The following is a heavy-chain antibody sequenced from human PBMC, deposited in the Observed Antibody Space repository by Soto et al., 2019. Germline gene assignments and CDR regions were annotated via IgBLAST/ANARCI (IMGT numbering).Heavy chain of an antibody. Sequence: EVQLVESGGGLVKPGGSLRLSCAASGFTFSSYSMNWVRQAPGKGLEWVSSISSSRSYIYYADSVKGRFTISRDNAKNPLYLQMNSLRAEDTAVYYCARDGARGSYLSGYYYGMDVWGQGTTVTVSS. J-gene: IGHJ6*02. D-gene: IGHD1-26*01. CDR3: ARDGARGSYLSGYYYGMDV. CDR1: GFTFSSYS. CDR2: ISSSRSYI. V-gene: IGHV3-21*01.